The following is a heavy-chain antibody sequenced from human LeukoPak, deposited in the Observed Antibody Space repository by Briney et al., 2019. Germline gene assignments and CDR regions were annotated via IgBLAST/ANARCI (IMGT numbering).Heavy chain of an antibody. V-gene: IGHV3-7*01. CDR2: IKQDGSEK. J-gene: IGHJ6*03. CDR3: ARAAGPNYYYYYYMDV. D-gene: IGHD6-13*01. Sequence: GGSLRLSCAASGFTFSSYWMSWVRQAAGKGLEWVGNIKQDGSEKYYVDSVRGGSTISRDHAKNSLYLQMNSLRAEDTAVYHCARAAGPNYYYYYYMDVWGKGTTVTVSS. CDR1: GFTFSSYW.